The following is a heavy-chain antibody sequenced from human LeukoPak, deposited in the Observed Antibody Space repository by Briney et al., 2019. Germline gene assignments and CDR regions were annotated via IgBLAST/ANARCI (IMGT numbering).Heavy chain of an antibody. CDR2: INPKSGGT. CDR3: VRAGELDY. CDR1: GYTFTDYY. Sequence: ASVKVSCKASGYTFTDYYMNWVRQAPGQGLEWMGWINPKSGGTKYAQKFQGRVTMTRDTSITTAYMELTILSSDDAAVFYCVRAGELDYWGQGTLVTVSS. J-gene: IGHJ4*02. V-gene: IGHV1-2*02. D-gene: IGHD7-27*01.